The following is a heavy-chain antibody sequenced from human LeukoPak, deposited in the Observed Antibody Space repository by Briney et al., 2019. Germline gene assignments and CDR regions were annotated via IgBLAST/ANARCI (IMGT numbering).Heavy chain of an antibody. V-gene: IGHV3-49*03. D-gene: IGHD5-12*01. CDR1: GFIFGDYA. J-gene: IGHJ4*02. CDR2: IRSKAYVGTT. Sequence: GGSLRLSCTTSGFIFGDYAMSWFRQASGKGLEWVGFIRSKAYVGTTDYAASVKGRFTISRDDSISIAYLQMNSLKTEDTAVYYCARDYRHSGSDEPFWGQGTLVTVSS. CDR3: ARDYRHSGSDEPF.